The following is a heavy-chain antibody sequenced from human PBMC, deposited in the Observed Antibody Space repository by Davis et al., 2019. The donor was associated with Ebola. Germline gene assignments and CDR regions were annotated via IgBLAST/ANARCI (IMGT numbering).Heavy chain of an antibody. CDR2: INPSGGST. V-gene: IGHV1-46*01. CDR1: GYTFTSYY. D-gene: IGHD3-10*01. CDR3: ARDRVRGAPSYGMDV. Sequence: ASVKVSCKASGYTFTSYYMHWVRQAPGQGLEWMGIINPSGGSTSYAQKFQGRVTMTRDTSTSTVYMELSSLRSEDTAVYYCARDRVRGAPSYGMDVWGQGTTVTVSS. J-gene: IGHJ6*02.